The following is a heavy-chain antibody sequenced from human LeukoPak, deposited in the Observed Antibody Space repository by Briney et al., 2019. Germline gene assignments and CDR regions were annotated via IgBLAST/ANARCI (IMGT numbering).Heavy chain of an antibody. CDR2: IYYSGST. D-gene: IGHD5-24*01. V-gene: IGHV4-59*01. CDR3: ARGGGYMTDAFDI. Sequence: SETLSLTCTVPGGSISSYYWSWIRQPPGKGLEWIGYIYYSGSTNYNPSLKSRVTISVDTTKNQFSLKLSSVTAADTAVYYCARGGGYMTDAFDIWGQGTMVTVSS. J-gene: IGHJ3*02. CDR1: GGSISSYY.